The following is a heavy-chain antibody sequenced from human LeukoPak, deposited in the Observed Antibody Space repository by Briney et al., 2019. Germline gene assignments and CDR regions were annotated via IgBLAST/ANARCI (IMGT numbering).Heavy chain of an antibody. CDR1: GGSISSSSYY. J-gene: IGHJ4*02. V-gene: IGHV4-39*07. CDR2: IYYSGST. D-gene: IGHD5-12*01. Sequence: SETLSLTCTVSGGSISSSSYYRGWIRQPPGKGLEWIGSIYYSGSTYYNPSLKSRVTISVDTSKNQFSLKLSSVTAADTAVYYCASWGYSGYDSIYWGQGTLVTVSS. CDR3: ASWGYSGYDSIY.